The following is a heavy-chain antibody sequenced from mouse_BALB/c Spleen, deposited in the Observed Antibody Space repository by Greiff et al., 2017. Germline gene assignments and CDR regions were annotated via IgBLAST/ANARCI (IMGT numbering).Heavy chain of an antibody. V-gene: IGHV5-6-5*01. J-gene: IGHJ2*01. Sequence: EVNVVESGGGLVKPGGSLKLSCAASGFTFSSYAMSWVRQTPEKRLEWVASISSGGSTYYPDSVKGRFTISRDNARNILYLQMSSLRSEDTAMYYCARGITTDYWGQGTTLTVSS. CDR1: GFTFSSYA. D-gene: IGHD1-2*01. CDR3: ARGITTDY. CDR2: ISSGGST.